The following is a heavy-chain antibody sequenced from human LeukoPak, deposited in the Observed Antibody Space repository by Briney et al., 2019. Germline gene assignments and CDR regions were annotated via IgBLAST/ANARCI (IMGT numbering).Heavy chain of an antibody. CDR1: GGSISSSSYY. V-gene: IGHV4-39*01. Sequence: SETLSLTCTVSGGSISSSSYYWGWIRQPPGKGLEWIGSIYYSGSTYYNPSLKSRVTISVDTSKNQFSLKLSSVTAADTALYYCARHGYSYGNFDSWGQGTLVTVSS. D-gene: IGHD5-18*01. CDR3: ARHGYSYGNFDS. CDR2: IYYSGST. J-gene: IGHJ4*02.